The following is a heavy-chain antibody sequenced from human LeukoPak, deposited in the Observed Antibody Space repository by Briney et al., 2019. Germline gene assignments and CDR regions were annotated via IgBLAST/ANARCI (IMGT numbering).Heavy chain of an antibody. J-gene: IGHJ4*02. CDR1: GGSISSGGYS. CDR3: ARARSMPARPCDY. V-gene: IGHV4-34*01. CDR2: INHSGST. D-gene: IGHD2-2*01. Sequence: PSETLSLTCAVSGGSISSGGYSWSWIRQPPGKGLEWVGEINHSGSTNYNPSLKSRVTISVDTSKNQFSLKLSSVTAADTAVYYCARARSMPARPCDYWGQGTLVTVSS.